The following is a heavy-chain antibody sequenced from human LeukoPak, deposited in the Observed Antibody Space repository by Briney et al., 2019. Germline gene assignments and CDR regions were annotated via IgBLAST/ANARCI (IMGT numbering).Heavy chain of an antibody. CDR3: TKTITMIVVVKSTFDY. V-gene: IGHV3-23*01. CDR2: ISGSGDNT. Sequence: GGSLRLSCAASGFTFSSYAMSWVRQAPGKGLEWVSAISGSGDNTYYADSVKGRFTISRDNSKNTLYLQMNSLRAEDTAVYYCTKTITMIVVVKSTFDYWGQGTLVTVSS. J-gene: IGHJ4*02. CDR1: GFTFSSYA. D-gene: IGHD3-22*01.